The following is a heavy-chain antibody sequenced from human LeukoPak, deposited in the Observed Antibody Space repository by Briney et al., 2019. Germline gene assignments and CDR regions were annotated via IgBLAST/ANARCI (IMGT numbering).Heavy chain of an antibody. J-gene: IGHJ4*02. Sequence: GSLRLSCAASGFTFSSYEMNWVRQAPGKGLEWVSYISSSGSTIYYADSVKGRFTISRDNAKNTLSLQMYSLRAEDTAIYYCAKANVFGVLDYFDYWGQGTLVTVSS. D-gene: IGHD3-3*01. V-gene: IGHV3-48*03. CDR2: ISSSGSTI. CDR1: GFTFSSYE. CDR3: AKANVFGVLDYFDY.